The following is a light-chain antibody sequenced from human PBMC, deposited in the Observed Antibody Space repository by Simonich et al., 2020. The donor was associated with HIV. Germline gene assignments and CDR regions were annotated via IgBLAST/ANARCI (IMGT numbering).Light chain of an antibody. CDR3: QQYGSSPPYT. CDR1: QSVSSN. J-gene: IGKJ2*01. V-gene: IGKV3-20*01. CDR2: CAS. Sequence: EIVMTQSPSTLSVSPGERATLSCRASQSVSSNLAWYQQKPGQAPRLLIYCASTRATGITDRFSGSGSWTDFTLTISRLEPEDFAVYYCQQYGSSPPYTFGQGTKLEIK.